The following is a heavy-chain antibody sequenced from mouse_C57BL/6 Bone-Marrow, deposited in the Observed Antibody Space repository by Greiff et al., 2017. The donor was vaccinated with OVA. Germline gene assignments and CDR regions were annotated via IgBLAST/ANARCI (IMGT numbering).Heavy chain of an antibody. D-gene: IGHD2-4*01. CDR2: FHPYNDDT. Sequence: QVQLQQSGAELVKPGASVKMSCKASGYTFTTYPIAWMKQNHGKSLEWIGNFHPYNDDTKYNEKFKGKATLTVEKSSSIVYLELSRLTSDDSAVYYGARPGDYDGDWFAYWGQGTLVTVSA. CDR3: ARPGDYDGDWFAY. J-gene: IGHJ3*01. CDR1: GYTFTTYP. V-gene: IGHV1-47*01.